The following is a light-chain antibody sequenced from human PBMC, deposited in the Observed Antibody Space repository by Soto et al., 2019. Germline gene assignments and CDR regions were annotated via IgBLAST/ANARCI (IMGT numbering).Light chain of an antibody. J-gene: IGLJ2*01. CDR1: NIGSKS. CDR3: QVWDSSSDHVV. Sequence: SYELTKPPSVSVAPGQTARITSGGNNIGSKSVHWYQQKPGQAPVLVVYDDSDRPSGIPERFSGSNSGNTATLTISRVEAGDEADYYCQVWDSSSDHVVFGGGTKLTVL. CDR2: DDS. V-gene: IGLV3-21*02.